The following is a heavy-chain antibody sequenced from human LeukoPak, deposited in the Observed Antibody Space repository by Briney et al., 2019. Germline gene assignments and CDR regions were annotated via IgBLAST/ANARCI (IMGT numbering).Heavy chain of an antibody. Sequence: ASVKVSCKASGYTFTSYGISWVRQAPGQGLEWMGWISAYNGNTNYAQRLQGRVTMTTDTSTSTAYMELRSLRSDDTAVYYCARAGATVTTIVSWFDPWGQGTLATVSS. CDR1: GYTFTSYG. D-gene: IGHD4-11*01. CDR2: ISAYNGNT. J-gene: IGHJ5*02. CDR3: ARAGATVTTIVSWFDP. V-gene: IGHV1-18*01.